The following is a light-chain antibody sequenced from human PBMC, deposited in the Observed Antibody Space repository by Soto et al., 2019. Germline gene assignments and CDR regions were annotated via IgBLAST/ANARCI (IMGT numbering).Light chain of an antibody. CDR1: QTINRSF. V-gene: IGKV3-20*01. CDR2: AAF. CDR3: QFYGSSPLYT. J-gene: IGKJ2*01. Sequence: EIVLTQSPGTLSLSPGERASLSCRASQTINRSFLAWYQQIPGQPPRLLISAAFNRATGIPDRFSGSGSGTDFTLTISTLEPEDFAVYYCQFYGSSPLYTFGQGTKLEIK.